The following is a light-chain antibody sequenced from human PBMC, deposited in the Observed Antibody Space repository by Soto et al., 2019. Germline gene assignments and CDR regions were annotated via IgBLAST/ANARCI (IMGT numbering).Light chain of an antibody. CDR2: GAS. CDR1: QSVSSN. Sequence: EIVMTQSPATLSVSPGERATLSCRASQSVSSNLAWYQQKPGQAPRLLIYGASTRATGIPARFSGSGSGTEIPLTISSLQSKDFACSYCQHYNNWPPWTFGRGTKVEIK. J-gene: IGKJ1*01. CDR3: QHYNNWPPWT. V-gene: IGKV3-15*01.